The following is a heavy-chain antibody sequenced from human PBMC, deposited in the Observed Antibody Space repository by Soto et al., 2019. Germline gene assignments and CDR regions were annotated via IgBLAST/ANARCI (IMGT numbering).Heavy chain of an antibody. CDR1: GFTLSTRAVC. CDR3: ARISSYSYFDY. J-gene: IGHJ4*02. V-gene: IGHV2-70*11. Sequence: SGPTLVNPPQTLTLTCTFSGFTLSTRAVCVSWIRQPPGRALEWLARIDWDNDKYYSASLKTRLTISKDTSKNQVVLTLTNMDPVDTATYYCARISSYSYFDYWGQGTLVNVSS. CDR2: IDWDNDK. D-gene: IGHD2-21*01.